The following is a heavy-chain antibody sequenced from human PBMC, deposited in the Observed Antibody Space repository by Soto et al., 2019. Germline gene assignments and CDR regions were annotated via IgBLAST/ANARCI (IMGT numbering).Heavy chain of an antibody. CDR3: VRSGRSRRYWLDP. J-gene: IGHJ5*02. CDR2: IYYSGST. CDR1: GGSISSYY. D-gene: IGHD6-25*01. Sequence: PSETLSLTCTVSGGSISSYYWSWIRQPPGKGLEWIGYIYYSGSTDYNPSLKSRVTISVDTSRNQFSLKLNSVTAADTAVYYCVRSGRSRRYWLDPWGQGIPVTVSS. V-gene: IGHV4-59*01.